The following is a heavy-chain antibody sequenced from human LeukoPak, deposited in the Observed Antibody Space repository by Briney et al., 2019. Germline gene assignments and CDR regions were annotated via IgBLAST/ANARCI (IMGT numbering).Heavy chain of an antibody. CDR3: ARGIAARWFFGVIDY. CDR2: IYYSGST. CDR1: GGSVSSGGYY. Sequence: SETLSLTCTVSGGSVSSGGYYWSWIRQHPGKGLEWIGYIYYSGSTYYNPSLKSRVTISVDTSKNQFSLKLSSVTAADTAVYYCARGIAARWFFGVIDYWGQGTLVTVSS. V-gene: IGHV4-31*03. J-gene: IGHJ4*02. D-gene: IGHD6-6*01.